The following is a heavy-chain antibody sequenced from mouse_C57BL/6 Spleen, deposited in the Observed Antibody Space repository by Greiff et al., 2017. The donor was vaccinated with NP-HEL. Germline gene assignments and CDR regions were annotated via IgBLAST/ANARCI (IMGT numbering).Heavy chain of an antibody. CDR2: IYPGDGDT. V-gene: IGHV1-80*01. Sequence: VQLKESGAELVKPGASVKISCKASGYAFSSYWMNWVKQRPGKGLEWIGQIYPGDGDTNYNGKFKGKATLTADKSSSTAYMQLSSLTSEDSAVYFCARFGGLRYYFYYWGQGTTLTVSS. CDR3: ARFGGLRYYFYY. J-gene: IGHJ2*01. CDR1: GYAFSSYW. D-gene: IGHD2-2*01.